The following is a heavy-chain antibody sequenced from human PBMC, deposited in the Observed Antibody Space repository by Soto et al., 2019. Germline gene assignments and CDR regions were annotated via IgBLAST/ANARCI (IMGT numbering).Heavy chain of an antibody. V-gene: IGHV4-34*01. J-gene: IGHJ4*02. CDR1: GGSFSGYY. CDR2: INHSGST. CDR3: ARYCISTSCYSGFDY. Sequence: PSETLSLTCAVYGGSFSGYYWTWIRQPPGTGLEWIGEINHSGSTNYNPSLKSRVTISVDTSKNQFSLKLSSVTAADTAVYYCARYCISTSCYSGFDYWGQGTLVTVSS. D-gene: IGHD2-2*01.